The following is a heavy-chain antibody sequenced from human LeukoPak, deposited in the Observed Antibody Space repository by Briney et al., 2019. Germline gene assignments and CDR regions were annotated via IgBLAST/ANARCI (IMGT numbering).Heavy chain of an antibody. CDR2: INEDESKE. J-gene: IGHJ6*02. D-gene: IGHD5-12*01. CDR3: AREEVATPYYGMDV. CDR1: GFTFRRYW. Sequence: TGGSLRLSCAASGFTFRRYWMSWVRQAPGKGLEWVGNINEDESKEYYMDSVKGRFTISRDNAKNSLYLQMNSLRAEDTAVYYCAREEVATPYYGMDVWGQGTTVTVSS. V-gene: IGHV3-7*04.